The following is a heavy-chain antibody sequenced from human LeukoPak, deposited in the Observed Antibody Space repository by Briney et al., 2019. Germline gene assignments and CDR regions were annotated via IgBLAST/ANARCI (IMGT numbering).Heavy chain of an antibody. CDR2: INHSGST. Sequence: TSETLSLTSAVYGGSFSGYYWSWIRQPPGKRLEWIGEINHSGSTNYNPSLKSRVNISVATSKTQFSLKLSLVTAADTTVYYCARGLPYDFWSGYYRTYYYYYMDVWGKGTTVTVSS. CDR1: GGSFSGYY. J-gene: IGHJ6*03. CDR3: ARGLPYDFWSGYYRTYYYYYMDV. V-gene: IGHV4-34*01. D-gene: IGHD3-3*01.